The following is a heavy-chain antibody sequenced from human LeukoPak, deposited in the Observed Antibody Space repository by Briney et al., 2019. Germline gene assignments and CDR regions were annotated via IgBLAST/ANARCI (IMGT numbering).Heavy chain of an antibody. V-gene: IGHV4-38-2*02. Sequence: PSETLSLTCTVSGYSISSGYYWGWIRQPPGKGLEWIGSIYHSGSTYYNPSLKSRVTISVDTSKNQFSLKLSSVTAADTAVYYCARDSVSDIKRGDPNWFDPWGQGTLVTVSS. CDR2: IYHSGST. CDR3: ARDSVSDIKRGDPNWFDP. D-gene: IGHD2-15*01. J-gene: IGHJ5*02. CDR1: GYSISSGYY.